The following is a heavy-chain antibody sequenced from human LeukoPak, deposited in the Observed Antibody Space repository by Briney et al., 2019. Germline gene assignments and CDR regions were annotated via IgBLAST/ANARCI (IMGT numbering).Heavy chain of an antibody. D-gene: IGHD3-10*01. CDR3: ANMGLLWFGEGIWFDP. J-gene: IGHJ5*02. V-gene: IGHV3-23*01. CDR1: GFTFSSYA. Sequence: PGGSLRLSCAASGFTFSSYAMSSVPPAPGKGLEWVSAISGSGGSTYYADSVKSRFTISRDNSKNTLYLQMNSLRAEDTAVYYCANMGLLWFGEGIWFDPWGQGTLVTVSS. CDR2: ISGSGGST.